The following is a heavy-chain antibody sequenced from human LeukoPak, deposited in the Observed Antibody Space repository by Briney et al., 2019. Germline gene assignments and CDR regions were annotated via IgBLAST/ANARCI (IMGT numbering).Heavy chain of an antibody. CDR2: ISGSGGST. J-gene: IGHJ1*01. CDR3: HDSSVLVDFQH. V-gene: IGHV3-23*01. D-gene: IGHD3-22*01. CDR1: GFTFSSYA. Sequence: GGSLRLSCAASGFTFSSYAMSWVRQAPGKGLEWVSAISGSGGSTYYADSVKGRFTISRDNSKNTLYLQMNSLRAEDTAVYYCHDSSVLVDFQHWGQGTLVTVSS.